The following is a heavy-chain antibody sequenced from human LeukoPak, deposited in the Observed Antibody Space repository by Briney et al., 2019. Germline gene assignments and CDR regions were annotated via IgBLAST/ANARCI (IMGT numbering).Heavy chain of an antibody. D-gene: IGHD3-10*01. J-gene: IGHJ3*02. Sequence: GGSLRLSCAASRFAFSTYWMSWVRQAPGKGLEWVANIKEDGSEKYYVDSVKGRFTISRDNSKNTLYLQMNSLRAEDTAVYYCAKDQWYYYGSGSFDAFDIWGQGTMVTVSS. CDR1: RFAFSTYW. V-gene: IGHV3-7*01. CDR2: IKEDGSEK. CDR3: AKDQWYYYGSGSFDAFDI.